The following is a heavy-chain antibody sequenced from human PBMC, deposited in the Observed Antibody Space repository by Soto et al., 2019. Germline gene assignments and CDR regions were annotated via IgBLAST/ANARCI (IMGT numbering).Heavy chain of an antibody. CDR1: GGSISSGGYY. CDR3: ARTIYRGYSGYDFDY. J-gene: IGHJ4*02. V-gene: IGHV4-31*03. D-gene: IGHD5-12*01. CDR2: IYYSGST. Sequence: QVQLQESGPGLVKPSQTLSLTCTVSGGSISSGGYYWSWIRQHPGKGLEWIGYIYYSGSTYYNPSLKRRVTISVDTSKNQFSLKLSSVTAADTAVYYCARTIYRGYSGYDFDYWGQGTLVTVSS.